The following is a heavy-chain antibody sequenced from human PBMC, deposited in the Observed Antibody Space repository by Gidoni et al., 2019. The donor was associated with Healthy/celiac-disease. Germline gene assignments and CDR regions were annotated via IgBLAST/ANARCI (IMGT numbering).Heavy chain of an antibody. CDR1: GFTFSSYD. J-gene: IGHJ6*02. Sequence: EVQLVESGGGLVQPGGSLRLSCAASGFTFSSYDMHWVRQATGKGLEWVSAIGTAGDTYYPGSVKGRFTISRENAKNSLYLQMNSLRAGDTAVYYCARGGYCSSTSCYTGYYYYGMDVWGQGTTVTVSS. CDR2: IGTAGDT. CDR3: ARGGYCSSTSCYTGYYYYGMDV. V-gene: IGHV3-13*01. D-gene: IGHD2-2*02.